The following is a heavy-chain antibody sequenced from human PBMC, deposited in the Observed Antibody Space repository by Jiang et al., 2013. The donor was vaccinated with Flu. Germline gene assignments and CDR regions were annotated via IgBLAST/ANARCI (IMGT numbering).Heavy chain of an antibody. J-gene: IGHJ3*02. CDR3: ARDSSITMIVVARGAFDI. V-gene: IGHV3-30-3*01. CDR1: GFTFSSYA. D-gene: IGHD3-22*01. CDR2: ISYDGSNK. Sequence: VQLVESGGGVVQPGRSLRLSCAASGFTFSSYAMHWVRQAPGKGLEWVAVISYDGSNKYYADSVKGRFTISRDNSKNTLYLQMNSLRAEDTAVYYCARDSSITMIVVARGAFDIWGQGT.